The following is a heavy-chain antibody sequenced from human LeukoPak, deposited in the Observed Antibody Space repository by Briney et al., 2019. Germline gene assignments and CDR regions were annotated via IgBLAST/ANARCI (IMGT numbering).Heavy chain of an antibody. CDR2: IIPILGIP. J-gene: IGHJ6*02. D-gene: IGHD5-18*01. CDR1: GGTFSSYA. CDR3: ARERAGGYSYGPSPYYYYGMDV. Sequence: ASVKVSCKASGGTFSSYAISWVRQAPGQGLEWMGRIIPILGIPNYAQKFQGRVTITADKSTSTAYMELSSLRSEDTAVYYCARERAGGYSYGPSPYYYYGMDVWGQGTTVTVSS. V-gene: IGHV1-69*04.